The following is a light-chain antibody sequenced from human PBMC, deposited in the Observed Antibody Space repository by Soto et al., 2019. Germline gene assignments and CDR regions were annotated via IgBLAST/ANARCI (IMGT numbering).Light chain of an antibody. V-gene: IGKV3-20*01. CDR1: QSLRATY. J-gene: IGKJ1*01. CDR3: QQYGSSPKT. CDR2: GAS. Sequence: EIVMTQSPATLSVSPGERATLSCRASQSLRATYVAWYQQKPGQAPRLLIYGASSRATGIPDRFSGSGSGTDFTLTISRLEPEDFAVYYCQQYGSSPKTFGQGTKVDIK.